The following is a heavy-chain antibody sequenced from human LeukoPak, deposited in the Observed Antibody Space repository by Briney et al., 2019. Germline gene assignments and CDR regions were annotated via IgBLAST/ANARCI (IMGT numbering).Heavy chain of an antibody. D-gene: IGHD3-10*01. Sequence: PGGSLRLSCAASGFSVSTNYMSWVRQAPGKGLKWVSIIYSGGSTYYADSVKGRFTISRDNSKNTLSLQMDSLRAEDTAVYYCARVFNGAYGSGKYYLDYWGQGTLVTVSS. CDR1: GFSVSTNY. CDR2: IYSGGST. CDR3: ARVFNGAYGSGKYYLDY. J-gene: IGHJ4*02. V-gene: IGHV3-53*01.